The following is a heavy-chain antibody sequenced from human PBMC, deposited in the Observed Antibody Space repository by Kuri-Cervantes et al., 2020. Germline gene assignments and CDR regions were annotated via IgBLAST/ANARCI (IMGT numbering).Heavy chain of an antibody. Sequence: SETLSLTCTVSGGSIISSLYYWGWIRQPPGKGLEWIGGIHHSGSTNYNPSLKSRVTISVDRSKNQFSLKLSSVTAADTAVYYCASRGVVTAAFDIWGQGTMVTVSS. CDR2: IHHSGST. J-gene: IGHJ3*02. V-gene: IGHV4-39*07. CDR1: GGSIISSLYY. CDR3: ASRGVVTAAFDI. D-gene: IGHD2-21*02.